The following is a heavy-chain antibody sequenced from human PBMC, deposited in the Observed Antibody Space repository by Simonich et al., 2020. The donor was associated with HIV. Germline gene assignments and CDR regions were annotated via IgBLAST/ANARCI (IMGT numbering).Heavy chain of an antibody. CDR3: ARGGYGFVYVDY. Sequence: EVQLVESGGGLVQPGGSLRLSCEASGFIFSNYWMNWVRQAPGKGLEWGAHIRQDGSEKYYVDSVKGRFTISRDNTKNSLYLQMNSLRADDTAVYYCARGGYGFVYVDYWGQGTLVTVSS. D-gene: IGHD5-18*01. V-gene: IGHV3-7*01. J-gene: IGHJ4*02. CDR2: IRQDGSEK. CDR1: GFIFSNYW.